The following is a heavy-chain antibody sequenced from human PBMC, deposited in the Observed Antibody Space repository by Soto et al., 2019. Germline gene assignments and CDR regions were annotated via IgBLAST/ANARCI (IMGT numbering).Heavy chain of an antibody. CDR3: ASYGITIFGVVGWFVP. Sequence: PSETLSLTCAVSVGSISSGGYYWIWIRQHPGKGLEWIGYIYYSGSTYYNRTLNSPVTISVDTSKNHSSKKLSSVTAAATAVYYCASYGITIFGVVGWFVPWGQGTLVTVSS. V-gene: IGHV4-31*11. D-gene: IGHD3-3*01. CDR2: IYYSGST. J-gene: IGHJ5*02. CDR1: VGSISSGGYY.